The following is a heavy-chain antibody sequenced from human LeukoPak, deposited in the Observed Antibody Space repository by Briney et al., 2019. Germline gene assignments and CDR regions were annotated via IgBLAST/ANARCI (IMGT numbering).Heavy chain of an antibody. CDR3: AGDLDGGNSFDY. D-gene: IGHD4-23*01. Sequence: GGSLRLSCAASGFTFSNYEMNWVRQAPGKGLEWVSYISSSGRTIYYADSVKGRFTISRDNAKNLLYLQMNNLRAEDTAIYYCAGDLDGGNSFDYWGQGTLVTVSS. J-gene: IGHJ4*02. V-gene: IGHV3-48*03. CDR1: GFTFSNYE. CDR2: ISSSGRTI.